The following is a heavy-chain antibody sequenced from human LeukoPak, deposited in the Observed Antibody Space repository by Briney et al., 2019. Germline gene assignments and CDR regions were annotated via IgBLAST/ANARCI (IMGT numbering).Heavy chain of an antibody. V-gene: IGHV3-21*01. CDR2: ISSSSSYI. CDR1: GFTFSSYS. Sequence: PGRSLRLSCAASGFTFSSYSKNWVRQAPGKGLEWVSSISSSSSYIYYADSVKGRFTISRDNAKNSLYLQMNSLRAEDTAVYYCARDRIAAYNWFDPWGQGTLVTVSS. J-gene: IGHJ5*02. CDR3: ARDRIAAYNWFDP. D-gene: IGHD6-13*01.